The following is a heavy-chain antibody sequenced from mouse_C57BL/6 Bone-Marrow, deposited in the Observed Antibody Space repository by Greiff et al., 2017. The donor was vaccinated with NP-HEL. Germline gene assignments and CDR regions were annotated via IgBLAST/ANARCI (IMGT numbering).Heavy chain of an antibody. CDR3: ARGDYAWFAY. Sequence: DVQLVESGPGMVKPSQSLSLTCTVTGYSITSGYDWHWIRHFPGNKLEWMGYISYSGSTNYNPSLKSRISITHDTSKNHFFLKLNSVTTEDTATYYCARGDYAWFAYWGQGTLVTVSA. J-gene: IGHJ3*01. CDR1: GYSITSGYD. CDR2: ISYSGST. V-gene: IGHV3-1*01. D-gene: IGHD2-4*01.